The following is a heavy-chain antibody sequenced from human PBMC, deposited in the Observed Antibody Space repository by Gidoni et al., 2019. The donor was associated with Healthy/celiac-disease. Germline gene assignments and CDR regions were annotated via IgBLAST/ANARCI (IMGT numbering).Heavy chain of an antibody. CDR3: AREHFGSSGYQYYFDY. Sequence: EVQLVESGGGLIQPGGSLRLSCAASRFTVSSNYMSWVRQAPGKGLEWVSVIYSGGSTYYADSVKGRFTISRDNSKNTLYLQMNSLRAEDTAVYYCAREHFGSSGYQYYFDYWGQGTLVTVSS. J-gene: IGHJ4*02. CDR2: IYSGGST. CDR1: RFTVSSNY. V-gene: IGHV3-53*01. D-gene: IGHD3-22*01.